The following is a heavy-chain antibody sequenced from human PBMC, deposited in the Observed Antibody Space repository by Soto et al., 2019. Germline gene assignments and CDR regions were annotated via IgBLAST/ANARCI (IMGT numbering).Heavy chain of an antibody. CDR1: GYSLTSYW. Sequence: RGESLKISCKGSGYSLTSYWIGWVRQMTGKGLEWMGIIYPGDSDTRYSPSFQGQVTISADKSISTAYLQWSSLKASDTAMYYCAMSNYDFWSGYYDPYYYGMDVWGQGTTVTVSS. CDR2: IYPGDSDT. J-gene: IGHJ6*02. V-gene: IGHV5-51*01. D-gene: IGHD3-3*01. CDR3: AMSNYDFWSGYYDPYYYGMDV.